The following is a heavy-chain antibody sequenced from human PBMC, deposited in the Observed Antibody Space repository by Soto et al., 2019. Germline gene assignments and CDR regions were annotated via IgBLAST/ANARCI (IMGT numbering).Heavy chain of an antibody. J-gene: IGHJ6*02. CDR2: IYYSGST. Sequence: PSETLSLTCTVSDGSISSGGYYWSWIRQHPGKGLEWIGYIYYSGSTYYNPSLKSRVTISVDTSKNQFSLKLSSVTAADTAVYYCAGEGIVLVPAAMDYYYYGMDVWGQGTXVTVSS. V-gene: IGHV4-31*03. D-gene: IGHD2-2*01. CDR1: DGSISSGGYY. CDR3: AGEGIVLVPAAMDYYYYGMDV.